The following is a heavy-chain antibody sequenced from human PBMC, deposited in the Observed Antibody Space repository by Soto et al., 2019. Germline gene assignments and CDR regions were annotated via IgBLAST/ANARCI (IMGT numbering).Heavy chain of an antibody. D-gene: IGHD6-6*01. CDR3: TTSSLIAARPGDY. Sequence: SLRLSCAASGFTFSNAWISWVRQAPGKGLEWVGRIKSKTDGGTTDYAAPVKGRFTISRDDSKNTLYLQMNSLKTEDTAVYYCTTSSLIAARPGDYWGQGTLVTVPQ. CDR2: IKSKTDGGTT. V-gene: IGHV3-15*01. J-gene: IGHJ4*02. CDR1: GFTFSNAW.